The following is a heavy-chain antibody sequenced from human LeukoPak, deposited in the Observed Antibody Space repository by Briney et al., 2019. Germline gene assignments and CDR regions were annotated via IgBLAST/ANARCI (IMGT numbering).Heavy chain of an antibody. CDR1: GYTFTGYY. V-gene: IGHV1-2*02. CDR2: INPNSGGT. J-gene: IGHJ3*02. CDR3: ARGTYYYDSSGQDAFDI. Sequence: GASVKVSCKASGYTFTGYYMHWVRQAPGQGLEGRGWINPNSGGTNYAQKFQGRVTMTRDTSISTAYMELSRLRSDDTAVYYCARGTYYYDSSGQDAFDIWGQGTMVTVSS. D-gene: IGHD3-22*01.